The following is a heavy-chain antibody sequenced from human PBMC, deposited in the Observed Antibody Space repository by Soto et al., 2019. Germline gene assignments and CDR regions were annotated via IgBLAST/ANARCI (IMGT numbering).Heavy chain of an antibody. V-gene: IGHV4-31*03. CDR3: ARTSSGANPYYYYGMDV. J-gene: IGHJ6*02. D-gene: IGHD1-26*01. CDR1: GGSISSGGYY. CDR2: IYYSGST. Sequence: KASETLSLTCTVSGGSISSGGYYWSWIRQHPGKGLEWIGYIYYSGSTYYNPSLKSRVTISVDTSKNQFSLKLSSVTAADTAVYYCARTSSGANPYYYYGMDVWGQGTTVTVSS.